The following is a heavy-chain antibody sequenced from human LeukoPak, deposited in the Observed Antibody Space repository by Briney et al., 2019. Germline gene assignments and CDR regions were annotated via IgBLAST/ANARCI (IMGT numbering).Heavy chain of an antibody. CDR2: ISSSSSYI. Sequence: GGSLRLSCAASGFTFSSYSMNWVRQAPGKGLEWVSSISSSSSYIYYADSVKGRFPISRDNAKNSLYLQMNSLRAEDTAVYYCARDTGTVTTFGGYSPWGQGTLVTVSS. J-gene: IGHJ5*02. V-gene: IGHV3-21*01. D-gene: IGHD4-17*01. CDR3: ARDTGTVTTFGGYSP. CDR1: GFTFSSYS.